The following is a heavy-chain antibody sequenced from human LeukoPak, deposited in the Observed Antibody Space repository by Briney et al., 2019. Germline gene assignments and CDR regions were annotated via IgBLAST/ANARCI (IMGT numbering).Heavy chain of an antibody. CDR2: INPSGGSI. V-gene: IGHV1-46*01. CDR3: AREADRSSYTRLGLHLDY. CDR1: GYTFTSYY. D-gene: IGHD3-22*01. Sequence: ASVKVSCKASGYTFTSYYMHWVRQAPGQGLEWMGIINPSGGSISYAQKFQGRVTMTRDTSTSTVYMELSSLTSEDTAVYYCAREADRSSYTRLGLHLDYWGQGALVTVSS. J-gene: IGHJ4*02.